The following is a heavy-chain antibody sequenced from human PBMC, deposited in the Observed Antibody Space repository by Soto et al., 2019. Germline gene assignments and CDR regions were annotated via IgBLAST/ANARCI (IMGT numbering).Heavy chain of an antibody. Sequence: QVQLVQSGAEVKKPGASVRVSCKTSGYTFTAHFLHWVRQAPGQGLEWMGMINPKSGATNYTQRFQGWVTMTRDTSVATAYLELSSLKPDDTAIYLCARISGTYGVMGFDSWGQGTLVTVSS. D-gene: IGHD1-7*01. J-gene: IGHJ4*02. CDR1: GYTFTAHF. CDR3: ARISGTYGVMGFDS. CDR2: INPKSGAT. V-gene: IGHV1-2*04.